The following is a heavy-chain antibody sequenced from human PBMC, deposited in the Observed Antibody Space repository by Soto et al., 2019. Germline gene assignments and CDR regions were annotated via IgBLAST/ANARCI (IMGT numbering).Heavy chain of an antibody. Sequence: VQLVESGGGVVQPGRSLRLSCAASGFTFSSYAMHWVRQAPGKGLEWVAVISYDGSNKYYADSVKGRFTISRDNSKNTLYLQMNSLRAEDTAVYYCARAARPYFDYWGQGTLVTVSS. CDR3: ARAARPYFDY. J-gene: IGHJ4*02. D-gene: IGHD6-6*01. CDR2: ISYDGSNK. CDR1: GFTFSSYA. V-gene: IGHV3-30-3*01.